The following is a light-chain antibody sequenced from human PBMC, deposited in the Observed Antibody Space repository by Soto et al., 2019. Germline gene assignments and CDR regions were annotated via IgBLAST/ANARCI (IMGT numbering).Light chain of an antibody. CDR1: SSDVGGYNY. CDR2: DVS. J-gene: IGLJ1*01. V-gene: IGLV2-11*01. Sequence: QSALTQPRSVSGSPGQSVTISCTGTSSDVGGYNYVSWYQQHPGKAPKLMIYDVSKRPSGVPDRFSGSKSGNTASLTISGLQAEDEADYYCCSYAGSYTRVFGTVTKVTVL. CDR3: CSYAGSYTRV.